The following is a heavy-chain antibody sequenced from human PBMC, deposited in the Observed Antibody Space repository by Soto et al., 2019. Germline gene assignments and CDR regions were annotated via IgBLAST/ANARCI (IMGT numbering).Heavy chain of an antibody. Sequence: QVQLVESGGGVVQPGRSLRLSCAASGFTFSSYGMHWVRQAPGKGLEWVAVIWYDGSNKYYADSVKGRLTISRDNSKNLWYLKMNRRRAEATVVYYCAPTEQGVGVLPMDVWGKGTTVTVSS. CDR2: IWYDGSNK. J-gene: IGHJ6*03. CDR1: GFTFSSYG. V-gene: IGHV3-33*01. D-gene: IGHD1-1*01. CDR3: APTEQGVGVLPMDV.